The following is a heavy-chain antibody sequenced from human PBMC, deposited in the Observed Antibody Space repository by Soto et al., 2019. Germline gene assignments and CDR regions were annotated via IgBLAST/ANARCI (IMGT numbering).Heavy chain of an antibody. V-gene: IGHV4-39*01. D-gene: IGHD6-13*01. CDR1: GIPISRSSFH. CDR3: GRRERAAGTDWWFGP. Sequence: SETLSLTFAGSGIPISRSSFHWGRIRQPPGKGREWVGRIYYSGSTCYSPFLQSRVTIPVDTSKNQFSLKLRSVTAADTAVYYCGRRERAAGTDWWFGPWGQGTLVTGSS. CDR2: IYYSGST. J-gene: IGHJ5*02.